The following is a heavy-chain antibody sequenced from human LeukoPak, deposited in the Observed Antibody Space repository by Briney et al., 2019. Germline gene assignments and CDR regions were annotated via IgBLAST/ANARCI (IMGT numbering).Heavy chain of an antibody. CDR3: AKREGANYYDTKPVNFDY. Sequence: QPGGSLRLSCAASGFTFSSYAMSWVRQAPGKGLEWVSAISGGGGSAYYADSVKGRFTISRDNSKNTLYLQMNSLRAEDTAVYYCAKREGANYYDTKPVNFDYWGQGTLVTVSP. CDR1: GFTFSSYA. J-gene: IGHJ4*02. CDR2: ISGGGGSA. D-gene: IGHD3-22*01. V-gene: IGHV3-23*01.